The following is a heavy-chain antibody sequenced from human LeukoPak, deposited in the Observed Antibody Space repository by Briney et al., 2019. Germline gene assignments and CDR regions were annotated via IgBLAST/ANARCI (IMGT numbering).Heavy chain of an antibody. V-gene: IGHV3-23*01. CDR2: ISGSGGST. J-gene: IGHJ4*02. D-gene: IGHD3-3*01. CDR1: GFTFNTYG. CDR3: EVLRFLEWFTPFDY. Sequence: GGSLRLSCAASGFTFNTYGMNWVRQAPGKGLEWVSAISGSGGSTYYADSVKGRFTISRDNSKNTLYLQMNSLRAEDTAVYYCEVLRFLEWFTPFDYWGQGTLVTVSS.